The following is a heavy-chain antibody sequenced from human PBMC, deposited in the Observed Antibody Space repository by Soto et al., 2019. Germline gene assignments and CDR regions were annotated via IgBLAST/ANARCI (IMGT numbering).Heavy chain of an antibody. J-gene: IGHJ4*02. CDR1: GGSFSGYY. Sequence: PSETLSLTCAVYGGSFSGYYWSWIRQPPGKGLEWIGEINHSGSTNYNPSLKSRVTISVDTSKNQFSLKLSSVTAAGTAVYYCARTSSTRTRHVDYWGQGTLVTVSS. V-gene: IGHV4-34*01. CDR2: INHSGST. D-gene: IGHD2-2*01. CDR3: ARTSSTRTRHVDY.